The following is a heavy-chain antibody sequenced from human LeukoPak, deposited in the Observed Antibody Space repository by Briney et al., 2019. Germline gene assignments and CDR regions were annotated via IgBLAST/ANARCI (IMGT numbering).Heavy chain of an antibody. J-gene: IGHJ1*01. V-gene: IGHV4-34*01. CDR1: GGSFSGYY. CDR3: ARRGVKYRYGPQTGYFQH. Sequence: SETLSLTCAVYGGSFSGYYWSWIRQPPGKGLEWIGEINHSGSTNYNPSLKSRVTISVDTSKNQFSLKLSSVTAADTAVYYCARRGVKYRYGPQTGYFQHWGQGTLVTVSS. CDR2: INHSGST. D-gene: IGHD5-18*01.